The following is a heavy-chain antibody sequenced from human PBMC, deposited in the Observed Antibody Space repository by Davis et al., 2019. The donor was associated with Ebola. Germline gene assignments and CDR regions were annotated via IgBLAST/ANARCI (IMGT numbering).Heavy chain of an antibody. CDR2: IKEDGSKE. V-gene: IGHV3-7*01. Sequence: GESLKISCAASGFTFSNYWMSWARQAPGKGLECVAHIKEDGSKEFYVDSVRGRFTISRDNAKNSLYLQINSLRAEDTAVYHCARHALSLGGRDFDYWGQGTLVAVSS. J-gene: IGHJ4*02. D-gene: IGHD2-15*01. CDR1: GFTFSNYW. CDR3: ARHALSLGGRDFDY.